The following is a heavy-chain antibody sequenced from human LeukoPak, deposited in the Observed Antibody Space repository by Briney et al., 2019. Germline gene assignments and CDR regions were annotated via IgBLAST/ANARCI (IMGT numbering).Heavy chain of an antibody. CDR1: GYDFTSYA. CDR2: INVVNGNT. CDR3: ARAPLTTYPR. Sequence: ASVKVSCKTSGYDFTSYAMHWVRQAPGQRLEWMGWINVVNGNTKLSQKFQERVIITSDTSASTTYKEMSSLRFDDTAMYYCARAPLTTYPRWGQGTLVTVSS. D-gene: IGHD2/OR15-2a*01. J-gene: IGHJ4*02. V-gene: IGHV1-3*01.